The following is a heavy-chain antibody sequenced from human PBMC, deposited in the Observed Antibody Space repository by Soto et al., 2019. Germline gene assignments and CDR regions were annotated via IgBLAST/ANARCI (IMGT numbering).Heavy chain of an antibody. J-gene: IGHJ6*02. V-gene: IGHV4-30-4*01. CDR1: GGPISSGDYY. CDR2: IYYSGST. D-gene: IGHD3-22*01. Sequence: SETLSLTCTVSGGPISSGDYYWSWIRQPPGKGLEWIGYIYYSGSTYYNPSLKSRVTISVDTSKNQFSLKLSSVTAADTAVYYCARALYYYDSTQGMDVWGQGTTVTVSS. CDR3: ARALYYYDSTQGMDV.